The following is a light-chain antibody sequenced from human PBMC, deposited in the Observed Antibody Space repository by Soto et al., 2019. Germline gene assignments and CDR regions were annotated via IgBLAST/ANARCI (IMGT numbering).Light chain of an antibody. CDR3: QQYHSYWT. CDR2: DTS. V-gene: IGKV1-5*01. CDR1: QYISSW. Sequence: DIQMTQSPSTLSASVGDRVTITCRASQYISSWLAWYQQKPGTAPRLLIYDTSNLEDGVPSTFSGSGSGTEFTLTISSLQTDDFSTYYCQQYHSYWTFGQGTKVDIK. J-gene: IGKJ1*01.